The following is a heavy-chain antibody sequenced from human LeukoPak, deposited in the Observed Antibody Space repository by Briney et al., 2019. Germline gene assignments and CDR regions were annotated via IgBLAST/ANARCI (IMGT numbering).Heavy chain of an antibody. J-gene: IGHJ6*02. Sequence: SETLSLTCAVSGGSISSGGYSWSWIRQPPGKGLEWIGYIYHSGSTNYNPSLKSRVTISVDTSKNQFSLKLSSVTAADTAVYYCARGEYSSSSGPDYYYYYGMDVWGQGTTVTVSS. CDR2: IYHSGST. V-gene: IGHV4-30-2*01. CDR3: ARGEYSSSSGPDYYYYYGMDV. CDR1: GGSISSGGYS. D-gene: IGHD6-6*01.